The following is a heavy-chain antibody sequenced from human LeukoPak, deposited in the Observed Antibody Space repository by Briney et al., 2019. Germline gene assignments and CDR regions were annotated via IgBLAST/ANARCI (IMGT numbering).Heavy chain of an antibody. D-gene: IGHD1-26*01. J-gene: IGHJ5*02. CDR2: IYYSGST. CDR3: ARGSSGSYLNWFDP. CDR1: GGSISSYY. V-gene: IGHV4-59*12. Sequence: SETLSLTCTVSGGSISSYYWSWIRQPPGKGLEWIGYIYYSGSTNYNPSLKSRVTMSVDTSKNQFSLKLSSVTAADTAVYYCARGSSGSYLNWFDPWGQGTLVTVSS.